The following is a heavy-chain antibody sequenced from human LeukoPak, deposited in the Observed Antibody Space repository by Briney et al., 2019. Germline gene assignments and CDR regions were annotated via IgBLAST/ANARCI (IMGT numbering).Heavy chain of an antibody. CDR1: GYTFTSYG. J-gene: IGHJ5*02. Sequence: ASVKVSCKASGYTFTSYGISWVRQAPGQGLEWMGWISAYNGNTNYAQKLQGRVTMTTDTSTSTAYMELRSLRSDDTAVYYCARDLALDDIVVVPAAIDWFDPWGQGTLVTVSS. D-gene: IGHD2-2*01. CDR2: ISAYNGNT. V-gene: IGHV1-18*01. CDR3: ARDLALDDIVVVPAAIDWFDP.